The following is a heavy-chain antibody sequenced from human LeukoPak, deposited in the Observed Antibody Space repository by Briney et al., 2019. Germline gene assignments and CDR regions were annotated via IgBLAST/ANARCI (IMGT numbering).Heavy chain of an antibody. J-gene: IGHJ5*02. Sequence: PSETLSLTCAVYGGSFSGYYWSWIRQPPGKGLEWIGEINHSGSTNYNPSLKSRVTISVDTSKNQFSLKLSSVTAADTAVYYCARGVAKVAKSETTVTTRSWFDPWGQGTLVTVSS. V-gene: IGHV4-34*01. CDR1: GGSFSGYY. CDR3: ARGVAKVAKSETTVTTRSWFDP. CDR2: INHSGST. D-gene: IGHD4-17*01.